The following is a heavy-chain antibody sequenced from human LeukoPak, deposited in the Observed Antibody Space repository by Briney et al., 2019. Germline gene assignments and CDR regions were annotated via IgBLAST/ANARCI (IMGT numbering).Heavy chain of an antibody. D-gene: IGHD3-9*01. V-gene: IGHV1-46*01. Sequence: ASVKVSCKASGYTFTSYYMHWVRQAPGQGLEWMGIINPSGGSTSYAQKFQGRVTMTRDTSTSTVYMELSSLRSEDTAVYYCARESHRVLRYLTYGMDVWGQGTTVTVSS. CDR1: GYTFTSYY. CDR2: INPSGGST. J-gene: IGHJ6*02. CDR3: ARESHRVLRYLTYGMDV.